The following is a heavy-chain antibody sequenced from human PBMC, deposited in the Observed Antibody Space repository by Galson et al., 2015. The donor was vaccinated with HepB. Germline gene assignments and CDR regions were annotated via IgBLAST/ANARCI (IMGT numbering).Heavy chain of an antibody. CDR1: GFTFSTYA. Sequence: SLRLSCAASGFTFSTYAMHWVRQAPGKGLEWVTVISYDGSNKYYADSVKGRFTISRDNSKSTLYLQMNSLRAEDTAMYYCAREGLEQWLSRNWFDPWGQGTLVTVSS. D-gene: IGHD6-19*01. CDR2: ISYDGSNK. V-gene: IGHV3-30-3*01. J-gene: IGHJ5*02. CDR3: AREGLEQWLSRNWFDP.